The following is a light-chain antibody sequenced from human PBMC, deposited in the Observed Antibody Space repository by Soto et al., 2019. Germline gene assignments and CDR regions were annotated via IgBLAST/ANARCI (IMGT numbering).Light chain of an antibody. CDR3: CSYAGSSTFVV. V-gene: IGLV2-23*02. Sequence: QSALTQPASVSGSPGQSITISCTGTSSDVGSYNLVSWYQQHPGKAPKLMIYDVTERPSGVSNRFSGSKSGNTASLTISGLQAEDEGDYYCCSYAGSSTFVVFGGGTKLTVL. CDR2: DVT. J-gene: IGLJ2*01. CDR1: SSDVGSYNL.